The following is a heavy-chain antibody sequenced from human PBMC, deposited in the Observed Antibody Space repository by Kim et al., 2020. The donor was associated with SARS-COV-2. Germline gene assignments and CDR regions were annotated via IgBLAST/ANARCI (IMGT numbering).Heavy chain of an antibody. CDR2: IDPSDSYT. J-gene: IGHJ6*02. Sequence: GESLKISCKGSGYSFTSYWISWVRQMPGKGLEWMGRIDPSDSYTNYSPSFQGHVTISADKSISTAYLQWSSLKASDTAMYYCARHRPAAATIYYYYGMDVWGQGTTVTVSS. CDR1: GYSFTSYW. V-gene: IGHV5-10-1*01. D-gene: IGHD6-13*01. CDR3: ARHRPAAATIYYYYGMDV.